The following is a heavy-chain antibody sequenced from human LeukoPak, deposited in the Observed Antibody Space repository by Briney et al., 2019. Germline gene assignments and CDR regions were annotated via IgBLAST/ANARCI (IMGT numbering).Heavy chain of an antibody. J-gene: IGHJ4*02. CDR2: IFSSGST. D-gene: IGHD5-18*01. CDR3: ARSRGYSYAQDY. CDR1: GRSISVYTAYY. V-gene: IGHV4-39*01. Sequence: SETLSLTCTVSGRSISVYTAYYWGWIRQPPGKGLGWIGGIFSSGSTYYNPSLKSRVTISVDTSNNQFSLKLSSVTAADTAVYFCARSRGYSYAQDYWGQGTLVTVSS.